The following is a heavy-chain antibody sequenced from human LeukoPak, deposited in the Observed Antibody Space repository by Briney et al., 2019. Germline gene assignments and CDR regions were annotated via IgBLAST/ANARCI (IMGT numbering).Heavy chain of an antibody. J-gene: IGHJ4*02. Sequence: GASVKVSCKASGYIFTSYNIYWVRQAPGQGLEWMGIINPSGGSTSYAQKFQGRVTMTRDMSTSTVYMELSSLRSEDTAVYYCARDPSGSYPQRYFDYWGQGTLVTVSS. V-gene: IGHV1-46*01. D-gene: IGHD1-26*01. CDR2: INPSGGST. CDR1: GYIFTSYN. CDR3: ARDPSGSYPQRYFDY.